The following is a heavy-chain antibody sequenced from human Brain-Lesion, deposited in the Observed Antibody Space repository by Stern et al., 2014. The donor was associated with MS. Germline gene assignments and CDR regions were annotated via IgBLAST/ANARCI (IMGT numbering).Heavy chain of an antibody. V-gene: IGHV4-39*01. J-gene: IGHJ4*02. CDR2: IYSSGST. Sequence: VQLVESGPGLVKPSETLSLTCTVSGGSINTNNYYWGWIRQPPGKGLEWIGNIYSSGSTFYSPSLKSRVPLSIDPPKTQFSLKRGSVTAADTAVYYCARTGDDFGDYSLSYWGQGTLVTVSS. CDR3: ARTGDDFGDYSLSY. D-gene: IGHD4-17*01. CDR1: GGSINTNNYY.